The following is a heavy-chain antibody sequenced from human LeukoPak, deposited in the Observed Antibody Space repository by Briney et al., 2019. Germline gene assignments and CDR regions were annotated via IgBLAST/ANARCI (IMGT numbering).Heavy chain of an antibody. Sequence: SETLSLTCAVSGYSISSGYYWGWIRQPPGKGLEWIGSIYHSGSTYCNPSLKSRVTISVDTSKNQFSLKLSSVTAADTAVYYCARGPGYRYSGSFSNWFVPWGQGTLVTVSS. CDR1: GYSISSGYY. CDR2: IYHSGST. V-gene: IGHV4-38-2*01. J-gene: IGHJ5*02. D-gene: IGHD1-26*01. CDR3: ARGPGYRYSGSFSNWFVP.